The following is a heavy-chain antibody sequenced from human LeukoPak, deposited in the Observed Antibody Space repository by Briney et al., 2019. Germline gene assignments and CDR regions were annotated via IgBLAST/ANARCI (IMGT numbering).Heavy chain of an antibody. Sequence: GGSLRLSCEASGFIFSDYSMNWVRQAPGKGLEWVSYISSGSSTIHYANSVKGRFTISRDNAKNSLYLQMNSLRAEDTAVYYCARDRVGSEDYWGQGTLVTVSS. CDR2: ISSGSSTI. J-gene: IGHJ4*02. D-gene: IGHD1-26*01. CDR1: GFIFSDYS. V-gene: IGHV3-48*01. CDR3: ARDRVGSEDY.